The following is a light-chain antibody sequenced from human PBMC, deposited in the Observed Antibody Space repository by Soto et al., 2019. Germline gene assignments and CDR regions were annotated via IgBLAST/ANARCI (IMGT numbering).Light chain of an antibody. CDR2: AAS. V-gene: IGKV1-39*01. CDR3: QQSYSTPIT. J-gene: IGKJ5*01. Sequence: DIQMTQSLSSLFASVGDRVTITCRASQSISSYLNWYQQKPGKAPKLLIYAASSLQSGVPSRFSGSGSGTDFTLTISSLQPEDFATYYCQQSYSTPITFGQGTRLEIK. CDR1: QSISSY.